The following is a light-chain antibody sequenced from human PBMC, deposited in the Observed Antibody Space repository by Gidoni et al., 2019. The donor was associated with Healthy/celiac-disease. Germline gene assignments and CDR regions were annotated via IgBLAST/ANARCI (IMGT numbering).Light chain of an antibody. V-gene: IGKV3-20*01. CDR3: QQYGSSPST. Sequence: EFALSQSPGTLSLSPGERATLSCRASQSVSSSYLAWYQQKPGQAPRLLIYGASSRATGIPDRFSGSGSGTDFTLTISRLEPEDFAVYYCQQYGSSPSTFGGGTKVEIK. CDR2: GAS. CDR1: QSVSSSY. J-gene: IGKJ4*01.